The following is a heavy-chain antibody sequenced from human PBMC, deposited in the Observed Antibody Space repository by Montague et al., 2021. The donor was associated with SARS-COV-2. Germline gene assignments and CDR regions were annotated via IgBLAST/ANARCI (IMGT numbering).Heavy chain of an antibody. J-gene: IGHJ6*02. D-gene: IGHD4-17*01. V-gene: IGHV4-34*01. Sequence: SETLSLTCAVYGGSFSGYYWSWIRQPPGKGLERIGEINHSGSTNYNPSXXSRVTISVDTSKNQFSLKLSSVTAAATAVYYCARGRTVTTFYYYYGMDVWGQGTTVTVSS. CDR2: INHSGST. CDR1: GGSFSGYY. CDR3: ARGRTVTTFYYYYGMDV.